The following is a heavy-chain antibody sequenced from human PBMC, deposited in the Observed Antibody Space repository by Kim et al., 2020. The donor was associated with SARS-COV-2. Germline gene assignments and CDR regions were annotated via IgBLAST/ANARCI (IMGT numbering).Heavy chain of an antibody. CDR2: INHSGST. CDR1: GGSFSGYY. D-gene: IGHD4-17*01. Sequence: SETLSLTCAVYGGSFSGYYWSWIRQPPGKGLEWIGEINHSGSTNYNPSLKSRVTISVDTSKNQFSLKLSSVTATDTAVDYCARITVTNYFDYWGQGTLVT. J-gene: IGHJ4*02. CDR3: ARITVTNYFDY. V-gene: IGHV4-34*01.